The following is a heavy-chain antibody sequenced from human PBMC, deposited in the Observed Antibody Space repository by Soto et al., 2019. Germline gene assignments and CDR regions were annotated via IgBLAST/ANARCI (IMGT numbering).Heavy chain of an antibody. CDR3: AKAITMVRGVIAEHGMDV. CDR1: GFTFSSYG. D-gene: IGHD3-10*01. CDR2: ISYDGSNK. Sequence: GGSLRLSCAASGFTFSSYGMHWVRQAPGKGLEWVAVISYDGSNKYYADSVKGRFTISRDNSKNTLYLQMNSLRAEDTAVYYCAKAITMVRGVIAEHGMDVWGQGTTVTVSS. J-gene: IGHJ6*02. V-gene: IGHV3-30*18.